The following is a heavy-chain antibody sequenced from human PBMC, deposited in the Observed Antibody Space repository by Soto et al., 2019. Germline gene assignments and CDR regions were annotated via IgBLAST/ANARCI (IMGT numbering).Heavy chain of an antibody. CDR1: GGTFGSYA. J-gene: IGHJ6*02. D-gene: IGHD2-21*01. CDR2: IIPILNSP. CDR3: AREAPDCTSATCPKFYDMDV. V-gene: IGHV1-69*13. Sequence: SVKVSCKASGGTFGSYAITWVRRAPGQGLEWLGGIIPILNSPAYAQKFQARVVITADEITNTAYMELNSLRFDDTAVYYCAREAPDCTSATCPKFYDMDVWGQGTTVTVSS.